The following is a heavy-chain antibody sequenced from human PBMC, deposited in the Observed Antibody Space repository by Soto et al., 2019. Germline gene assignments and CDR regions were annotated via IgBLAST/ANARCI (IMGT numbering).Heavy chain of an antibody. CDR2: ISGSGGST. J-gene: IGHJ6*03. CDR1: GFTFSRYA. Sequence: GESLKISCAASGFTFSRYAMSWVRQAPGKGLEWVSAISGSGGSTYYADSVKGRITISRDNSKNTLYLQMNSLRAEDTAVYYCAKAVGATEYYYYYMDVWGKGTTVTVSS. V-gene: IGHV3-23*01. D-gene: IGHD1-26*01. CDR3: AKAVGATEYYYYYMDV.